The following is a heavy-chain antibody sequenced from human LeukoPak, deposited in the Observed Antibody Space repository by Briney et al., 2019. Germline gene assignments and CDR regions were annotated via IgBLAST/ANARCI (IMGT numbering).Heavy chain of an antibody. D-gene: IGHD1-26*01. V-gene: IGHV4-61*02. CDR1: GGSISSGNFF. J-gene: IGHJ4*02. CDR2: IFNSGST. Sequence: SSETLSLTCTVSGGSISSGNFFWSWIRQPAGKGLEWIGRIFNSGSTNYNPSLKSRVTISVDKSKNQFSLELRSVTAADTAIYYCARDKYSDAYNYPADWGQGTLVTVSS. CDR3: ARDKYSDAYNYPAD.